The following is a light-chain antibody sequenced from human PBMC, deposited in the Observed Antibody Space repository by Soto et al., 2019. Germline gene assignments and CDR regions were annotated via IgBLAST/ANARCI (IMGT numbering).Light chain of an antibody. CDR2: GAS. CDR1: QSVSSNY. J-gene: IGKJ1*01. Sequence: EIVMTQSPATLSVSPGERATLSCRASQSVSSNYVAWYQQKPGQAPRVLIFGASNRATGIPDRFSGSGSGTDFTLTISRLEPEDFAIYYCQQYAGSPRTFGQGTKVDIK. CDR3: QQYAGSPRT. V-gene: IGKV3-20*01.